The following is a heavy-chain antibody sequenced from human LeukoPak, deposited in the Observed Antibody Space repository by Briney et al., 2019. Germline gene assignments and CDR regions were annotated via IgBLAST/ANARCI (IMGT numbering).Heavy chain of an antibody. CDR2: IYTGGST. Sequence: GGSLRLSCAASGFTFSSYAMHWVRQAPGKGLEWVSVIYTGGSTYYADSVKCRFTISRDNSKNTLYLQMNSLRVEDTAVYYCASQVVARGFDYWGQGTLVAVS. D-gene: IGHD2-15*01. V-gene: IGHV3-53*01. J-gene: IGHJ4*02. CDR3: ASQVVARGFDY. CDR1: GFTFSSYA.